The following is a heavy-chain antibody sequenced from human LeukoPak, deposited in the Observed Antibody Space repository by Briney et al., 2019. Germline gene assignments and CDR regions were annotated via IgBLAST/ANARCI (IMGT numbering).Heavy chain of an antibody. D-gene: IGHD3-22*01. Sequence: PLETLSLTCTVSGYSISSGYYWGWIRQPPGKGLEWIGYIYYSGSTNYNPSLKSRVTISVDTSKYQFSLKLSSVTAADTAVYYCARIAPSKTYYYDSTSAFDIWGQGTMVTVSS. V-gene: IGHV4-61*01. CDR1: GYSISSGYY. CDR2: IYYSGST. J-gene: IGHJ3*02. CDR3: ARIAPSKTYYYDSTSAFDI.